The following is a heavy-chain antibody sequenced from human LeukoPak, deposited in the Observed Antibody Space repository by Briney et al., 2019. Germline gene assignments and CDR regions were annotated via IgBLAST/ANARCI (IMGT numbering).Heavy chain of an antibody. V-gene: IGHV4-30-2*01. CDR3: ARGPMEYQLLYYFDY. Sequence: SETLSLTCTVSGGSISSGGYYWSWIRQPPGKGLEWIGYIYHSGSTYYNPSLKSRVTISVDRSKNQFSLKLSSVTAADTAVYYCARGPMEYQLLYYFDYWGQGTLVTVSS. CDR2: IYHSGST. D-gene: IGHD2-2*01. CDR1: GGSISSGGYY. J-gene: IGHJ4*02.